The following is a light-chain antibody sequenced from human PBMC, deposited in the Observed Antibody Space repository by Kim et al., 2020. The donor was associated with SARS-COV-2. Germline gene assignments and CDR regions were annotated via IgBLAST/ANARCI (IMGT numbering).Light chain of an antibody. Sequence: VSPGASATLSCRASQTVGSHLAWYQQKPGQAPRLLIYSASTRATGIPPRFRGSGSGTEFTLTISSLQSEDSAIYYCQHHNNWPPYTFGQGTKLEI. CDR3: QHHNNWPPYT. CDR1: QTVGSH. J-gene: IGKJ2*01. CDR2: SAS. V-gene: IGKV3-15*01.